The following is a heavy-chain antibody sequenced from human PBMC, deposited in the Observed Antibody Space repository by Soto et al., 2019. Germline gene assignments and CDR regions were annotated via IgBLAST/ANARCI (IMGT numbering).Heavy chain of an antibody. J-gene: IGHJ4*02. Sequence: GGSLSLSCAASGFTFSSYAMHWVRQPPGKGLEYVSGISSNGGSTYYVDSVKGRFTISRDNSKNTLYLQMGSLRAEDMAVYYCARAIYSSGWYYFDYWGQGTLVTVSS. V-gene: IGHV3-64*02. D-gene: IGHD6-19*01. CDR1: GFTFSSYA. CDR3: ARAIYSSGWYYFDY. CDR2: ISSNGGST.